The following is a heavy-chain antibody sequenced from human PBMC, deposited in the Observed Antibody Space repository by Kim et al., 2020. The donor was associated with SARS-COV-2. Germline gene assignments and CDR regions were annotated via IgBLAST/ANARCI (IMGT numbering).Heavy chain of an antibody. J-gene: IGHJ4*02. D-gene: IGHD5-18*01. V-gene: IGHV3-43*02. CDR1: GFTFDDYA. CDR3: AKAGDGYSYANGGDY. Sequence: GALRLSCAASGFTFDDYAMHWVRQAPGKGLEWVSLISGDGGSTYYADSVKGRFTISRDNSKNSLYLQMNSLRTEDTALYYCAKAGDGYSYANGGDYWGQGTLVTVSS. CDR2: ISGDGGST.